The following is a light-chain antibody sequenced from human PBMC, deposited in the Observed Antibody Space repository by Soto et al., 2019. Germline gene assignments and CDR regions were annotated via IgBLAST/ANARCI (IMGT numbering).Light chain of an antibody. CDR3: QQYDGWPRT. J-gene: IGKJ1*01. CDR2: SAS. Sequence: IELTQTPGTLSFSPGGTAPLSCRASQRVGINLAWYQQKPGQAPRLLIYSASTRASGIPDRFSGSGSGTEFTLTISSLQSEDFAFFYCQQYDGWPRTFGQGTKVDIK. CDR1: QRVGIN. V-gene: IGKV3-15*01.